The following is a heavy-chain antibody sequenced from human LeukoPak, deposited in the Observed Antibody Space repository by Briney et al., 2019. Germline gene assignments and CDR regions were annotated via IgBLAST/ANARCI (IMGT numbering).Heavy chain of an antibody. CDR1: GFTFDDYG. J-gene: IGHJ4*02. V-gene: IGHV3-48*01. Sequence: PGGSLRLSCAASGFTFDDYGMSWVRQAPGKGLEWVSYISSSSNVIYYTDSVKGRFTISRDNARNLLSLQMNSLRAEDTAVYYCARGDPIYDFWSGGDYWGQGSLVTVSS. D-gene: IGHD3-3*01. CDR2: ISSSSNVI. CDR3: ARGDPIYDFWSGGDY.